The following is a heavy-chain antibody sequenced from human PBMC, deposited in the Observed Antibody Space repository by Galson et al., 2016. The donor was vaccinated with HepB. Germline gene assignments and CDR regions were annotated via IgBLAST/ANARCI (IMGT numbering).Heavy chain of an antibody. CDR1: GFSLSTTGMC. CDR3: ARIRRYTSGYPIDY. V-gene: IGHV2-70*01. D-gene: IGHD3-22*01. CDR2: IDWDDDE. Sequence: PALVKPTQTLTLTCTFSGFSLSTTGMCVSWFRQPPGKALEWLALIDWDDDENYNTSLKTRLNISKDTSKNQVVLTMTNMDPVDTATYYCARIRRYTSGYPIDYWGQGTLVTVSS. J-gene: IGHJ4*02.